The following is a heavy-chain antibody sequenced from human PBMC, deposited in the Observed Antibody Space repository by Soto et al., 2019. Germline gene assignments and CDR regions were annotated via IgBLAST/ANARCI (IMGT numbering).Heavy chain of an antibody. Sequence: PGGSLRLSCAASGFTFSSYSMNWVRQAPGKGLEWVSSISSSSSYIHYADSVKGRFTISRDNAKNSLYLQMNSLRAEDTAVYYCARDTPLAYYYYGMDVWGQGTTVTVSS. V-gene: IGHV3-21*01. J-gene: IGHJ6*02. CDR2: ISSSSSYI. CDR1: GFTFSSYS. CDR3: ARDTPLAYYYYGMDV.